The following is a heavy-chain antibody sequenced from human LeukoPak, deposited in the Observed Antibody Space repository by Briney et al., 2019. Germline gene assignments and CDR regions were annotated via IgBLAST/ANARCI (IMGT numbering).Heavy chain of an antibody. J-gene: IGHJ4*02. CDR3: ARRGAGSGGLDY. Sequence: PVGGLRVSSAARVVTFTLYVANSGRQRPRARVWWVSTIIETGASPYYADAVRGRFTVSRDSSKNMFYLQMNSLRAEDTAIYYCARRGAGSGGLDYWGQGTLVTVSS. CDR1: VVTFTLYV. V-gene: IGHV3-23*01. D-gene: IGHD6-19*01. CDR2: IIETGASP.